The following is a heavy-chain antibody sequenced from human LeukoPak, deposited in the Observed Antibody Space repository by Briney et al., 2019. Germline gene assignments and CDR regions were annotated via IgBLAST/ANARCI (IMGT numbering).Heavy chain of an antibody. CDR2: IYSGGST. CDR1: GFTVSSNY. CDR3: ARVMGYCSCTSCYTGYFDY. J-gene: IGHJ4*02. V-gene: IGHV3-66*02. D-gene: IGHD2-2*02. Sequence: GGSLRLSCAASGFTVSSNYMSWVRQAPGKGLEWVSVIYSGGSTYYADSVKGRFTISRDNSKNTLYLQMNSLRAEDTAVYYCARVMGYCSCTSCYTGYFDYWGQGTLVTVSS.